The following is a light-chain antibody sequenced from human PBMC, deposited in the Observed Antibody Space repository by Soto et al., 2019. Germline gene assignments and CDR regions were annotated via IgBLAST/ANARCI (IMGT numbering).Light chain of an antibody. J-gene: IGKJ4*01. CDR1: QDIRNY. CDR3: QHDDSYPLT. CDR2: GAS. V-gene: IGKV1-16*02. Sequence: DIQMTQSPPSVSASVGDRVTISCVASQDIRNYLAWFQQIPGKAPKSLIYGASTLQSGVPSKFSGSGSGADFTLTISSLQPEDFATYYCQHDDSYPLTFGGGTKV.